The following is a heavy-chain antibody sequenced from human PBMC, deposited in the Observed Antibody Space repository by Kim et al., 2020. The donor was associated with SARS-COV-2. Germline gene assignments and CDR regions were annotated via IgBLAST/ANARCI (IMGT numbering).Heavy chain of an antibody. CDR3: ARALKADIVVVVAATLIDE. CDR1: GGSFSGYY. J-gene: IGHJ4*02. D-gene: IGHD2-15*01. CDR2: INHSGST. Sequence: SETLSLTCAVYGGSFSGYYWSWIRQPPGKGLEWIGEINHSGSTNYNPSLKSRVTISVDTSKNQFSLKLSSVTAADTAVYYCARALKADIVVVVAATLIDEWGQGTLVTVSS. V-gene: IGHV4-34*01.